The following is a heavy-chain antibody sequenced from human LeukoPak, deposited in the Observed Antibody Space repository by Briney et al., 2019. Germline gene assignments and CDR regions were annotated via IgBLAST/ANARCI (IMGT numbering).Heavy chain of an antibody. CDR3: ARGYALDP. V-gene: IGHV4-4*07. J-gene: IGHJ5*02. CDR1: AGSISSHQ. D-gene: IGHD2-8*01. CDR2: IYTSGRT. Sequence: SETLSLTYTVSAGSISSHQWSCIRQPAWKGLVWLGRIYTSGRTNYKPSLKSRVTLSIDTSKSQFSLKLRSVTAADTAVYYCARGYALDPWGQGTLVTVSS.